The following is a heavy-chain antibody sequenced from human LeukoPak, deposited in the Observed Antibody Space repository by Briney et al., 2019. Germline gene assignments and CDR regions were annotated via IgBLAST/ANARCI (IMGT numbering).Heavy chain of an antibody. D-gene: IGHD3-10*01. CDR3: ARVSMVRGVTLGY. Sequence: ASVKVSCKASGYTFTGYYMHWVRQAPGQGLEWMGRINPNSGGTNYAQKFQGRVTMTRDTSISTAYMELSRLRSDDTAVYYCARVSMVRGVTLGYWGQGTLVTVSS. CDR1: GYTFTGYY. V-gene: IGHV1-2*06. CDR2: INPNSGGT. J-gene: IGHJ4*02.